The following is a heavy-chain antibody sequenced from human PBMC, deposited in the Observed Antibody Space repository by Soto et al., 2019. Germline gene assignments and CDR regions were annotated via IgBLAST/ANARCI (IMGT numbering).Heavy chain of an antibody. CDR2: IIPIFGTA. Sequence: GASVKVSCKASGGTFSSYAISWVRQAPGQGLEWMGGIIPIFGTANYAQKFQGRVTITADESTSTAYMELSSLRSEDTAVYYCARSRYSGSYYWFDPWGQGTLVTVSS. V-gene: IGHV1-69*13. CDR3: ARSRYSGSYYWFDP. J-gene: IGHJ5*02. CDR1: GGTFSSYA. D-gene: IGHD1-26*01.